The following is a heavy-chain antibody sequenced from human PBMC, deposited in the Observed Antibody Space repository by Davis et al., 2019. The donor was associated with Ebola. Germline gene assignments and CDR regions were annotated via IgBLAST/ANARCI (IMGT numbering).Heavy chain of an antibody. J-gene: IGHJ4*02. CDR3: ATVRLYYYGSGSYTFDY. CDR2: IYYSGST. V-gene: IGHV4-39*01. D-gene: IGHD3-10*01. Sequence: PSETLSLTCTVSGGSISSSSYYWGWIRQPPGKGLEWIGSIYYSGSTYYNPSLKSRVTISVDTSKNQFSLKLSSVTAADTAVYYCATVRLYYYGSGSYTFDYWGQGTLVTVSS. CDR1: GGSISSSSYY.